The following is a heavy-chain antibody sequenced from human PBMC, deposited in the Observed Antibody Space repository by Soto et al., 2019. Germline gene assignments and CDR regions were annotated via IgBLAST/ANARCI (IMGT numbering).Heavy chain of an antibody. CDR1: GFTFSSYG. D-gene: IGHD1-1*01. J-gene: IGHJ4*02. CDR2: ISYDGSNK. Sequence: GGSLRLSCAASGFTFSSYGMHWVRQAPGKGLEWVAVISYDGSNKYYADSVKGRFTISRDNSKNTLYLQMNSLRAEDTAVYYCAKGGLVSGRTTLGIDDWGQGTLVTVAS. CDR3: AKGGLVSGRTTLGIDD. V-gene: IGHV3-30*18.